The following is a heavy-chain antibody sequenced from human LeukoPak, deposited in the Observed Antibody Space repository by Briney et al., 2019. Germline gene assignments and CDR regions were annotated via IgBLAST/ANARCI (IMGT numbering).Heavy chain of an antibody. V-gene: IGHV3-9*01. D-gene: IGHD3-10*01. Sequence: GGSLRLSCAASGFTFDDYAMHWVRQAPGKGLEWVSGISWNSGSIGYADSVKGRFTISRDNAKNSLYLQMNRLRAEDAALYYGAKDKPPHYYYGSGSYYGGFDYWGQGTLVTVSS. J-gene: IGHJ4*02. CDR1: GFTFDDYA. CDR2: ISWNSGSI. CDR3: AKDKPPHYYYGSGSYYGGFDY.